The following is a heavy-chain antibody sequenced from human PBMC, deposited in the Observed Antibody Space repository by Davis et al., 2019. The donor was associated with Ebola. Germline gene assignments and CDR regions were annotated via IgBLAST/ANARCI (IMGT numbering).Heavy chain of an antibody. CDR3: ARGHWWNGPVRYYYGMDV. J-gene: IGHJ6*02. Sequence: AASVKVSCKASGYTFTGYYMHWVRQAPGQGLEWMGIINPSGGSTSYAQKFQGRVTMTRDTSKNQFSLKLSSVTAADTAVYYCARGHWWNGPVRYYYGMDVWGQGTTVTVSS. CDR1: GYTFTGYY. D-gene: IGHD2-8*02. V-gene: IGHV1-46*01. CDR2: INPSGGST.